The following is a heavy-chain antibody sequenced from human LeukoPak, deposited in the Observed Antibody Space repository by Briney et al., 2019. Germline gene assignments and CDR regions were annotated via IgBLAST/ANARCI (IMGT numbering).Heavy chain of an antibody. CDR3: ARERQQLGYYYGMDV. Sequence: GGSLRLSCAASGFTFSSHEMNWVRQAPGKGLEWVSYISSSGSTIYYADSVKGRFTISRDNAKNSLYLQMNSLRAEDTAVYYCARERQQLGYYYGMDVWGQGTTVTVSS. D-gene: IGHD6-13*01. CDR1: GFTFSSHE. J-gene: IGHJ6*02. V-gene: IGHV3-48*03. CDR2: ISSSGSTI.